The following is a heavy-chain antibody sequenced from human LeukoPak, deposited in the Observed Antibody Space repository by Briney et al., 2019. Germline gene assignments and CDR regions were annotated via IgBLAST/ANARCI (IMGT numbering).Heavy chain of an antibody. Sequence: SSETLSPTCTVSGGSISSYYWSWIRQPPGKGLEWIGYIYYSGSTNYNPSLKSRVTISVDTSKNQFSLKLSSVTAADTAVYYCARSGEAARPDLWDYWGQGTLVTVSS. J-gene: IGHJ4*02. CDR3: ARSGEAARPDLWDY. CDR1: GGSISSYY. D-gene: IGHD6-6*01. V-gene: IGHV4-59*01. CDR2: IYYSGST.